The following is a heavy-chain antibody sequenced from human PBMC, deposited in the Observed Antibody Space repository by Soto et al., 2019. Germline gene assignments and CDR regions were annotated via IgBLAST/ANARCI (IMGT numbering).Heavy chain of an antibody. CDR1: GGTFSSYT. CDR2: IIPILGIA. D-gene: IGHD6-13*01. CDR3: ARPGIAAAGNEGFDY. Sequence: QVQLVQSGAEVKKPGSSVKVSCKASGGTFSSYTISWVRQAPGQGLEWMGRIIPILGIANYAQKFQGRVTITADKSTSTAYMELSSLRSEDTAVYYCARPGIAAAGNEGFDYWGQGTLVTVSS. J-gene: IGHJ4*02. V-gene: IGHV1-69*02.